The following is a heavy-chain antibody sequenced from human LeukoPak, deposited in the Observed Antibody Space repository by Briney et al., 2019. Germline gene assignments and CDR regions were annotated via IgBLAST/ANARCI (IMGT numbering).Heavy chain of an antibody. CDR2: INHSGST. CDR3: ASCRYSSSFDP. Sequence: SETLSLTCAVYGGSFSGYYWSWIRQPPGKGLEWIGEINHSGSTNYNPSLKSRVTISVDTSKNQFSLKLSSVTAADTAVYYCASCRYSSSFDPWGQGTLVTVSS. J-gene: IGHJ5*02. CDR1: GGSFSGYY. V-gene: IGHV4-34*01. D-gene: IGHD6-6*01.